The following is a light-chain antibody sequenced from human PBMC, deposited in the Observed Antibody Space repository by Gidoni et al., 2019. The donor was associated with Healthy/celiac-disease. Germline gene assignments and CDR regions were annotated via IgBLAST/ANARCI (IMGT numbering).Light chain of an antibody. CDR2: WAS. V-gene: IGKV4-1*01. J-gene: IGKJ5*01. Sequence: IVMTQSPDSLAVPLGERATINCKSSQSVLYSSNNKNYLAWYQQKPGQPPKLLIYWASTRESGVPDRFSGSGSGTDFTLTISSLRAEDVAVYYCQRYYSTPPITFGQGTRLEIK. CDR3: QRYYSTPPIT. CDR1: QSVLYSSNNKNY.